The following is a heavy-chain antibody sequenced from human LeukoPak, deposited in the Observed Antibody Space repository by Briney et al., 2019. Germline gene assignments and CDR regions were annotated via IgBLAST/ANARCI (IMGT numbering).Heavy chain of an antibody. D-gene: IGHD1-26*01. CDR1: GFTFWSYW. V-gene: IGHV3-7*01. CDR2: IKQDGSEK. Sequence: GGSLRLSCAASGFTFWSYWMSWLRRAPGKGLGCVANIKQDGSEKYYVDSVRGRFTLSRDNAKNSLYLQMNSLRVEDTAVYSCAREPPGATSDYFDYWGQGTLVTVSS. J-gene: IGHJ4*02. CDR3: AREPPGATSDYFDY.